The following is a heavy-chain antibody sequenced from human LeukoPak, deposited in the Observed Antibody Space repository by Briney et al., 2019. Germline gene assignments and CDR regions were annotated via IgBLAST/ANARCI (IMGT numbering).Heavy chain of an antibody. D-gene: IGHD3-22*01. CDR1: GGTFSSYA. CDR2: IVPIFGTA. Sequence: ASVKVSCKASGGTFSSYAISWVRQAPGQGLEWMGGIVPIFGTANYAQKFQGRVTITADESTSTAYMELSSLRSEDAAVYCCARTGYYDSSGYYQKYYFDYWGQGTLVTVSS. CDR3: ARTGYYDSSGYYQKYYFDY. J-gene: IGHJ4*02. V-gene: IGHV1-69*13.